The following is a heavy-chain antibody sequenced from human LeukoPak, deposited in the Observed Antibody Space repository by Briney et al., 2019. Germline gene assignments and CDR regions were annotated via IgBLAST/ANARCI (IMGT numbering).Heavy chain of an antibody. Sequence: PSETLSLTCTVSGGSITTNNYYWSWIRQPAGKGPEWIGRIYASGNTNYNPSLKSRVTISVDTSKNQFSLRLSSVTAADTAVYYCARDFDSPMAFDIWGQGTMVTVSS. J-gene: IGHJ3*02. CDR3: ARDFDSPMAFDI. CDR1: GGSITTNNYY. CDR2: IYASGNT. D-gene: IGHD3-9*01. V-gene: IGHV4-61*02.